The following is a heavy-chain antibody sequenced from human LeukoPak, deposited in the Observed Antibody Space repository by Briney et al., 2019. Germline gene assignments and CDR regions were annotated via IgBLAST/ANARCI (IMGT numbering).Heavy chain of an antibody. CDR2: IYYSGST. CDR3: ARVLYDFWSGYFWFDP. V-gene: IGHV4-39*07. J-gene: IGHJ5*02. CDR1: GGSISSSIYY. D-gene: IGHD3-3*01. Sequence: PSETLSLTCTVSGGSISSSIYYWGWIRQPPGKGLEWIGSIYYSGSTYYNPSLKSRVTISVDTSKNQFSLKLSSVTAADTAVYYCARVLYDFWSGYFWFDPWGQGTLVTVSS.